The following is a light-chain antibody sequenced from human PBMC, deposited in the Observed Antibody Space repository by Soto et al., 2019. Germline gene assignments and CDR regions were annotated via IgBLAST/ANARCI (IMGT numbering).Light chain of an antibody. CDR1: QSVSSSY. J-gene: IGKJ2*01. CDR2: GSY. V-gene: IGKV3-20*01. CDR3: QQYSSSYDTSLYT. Sequence: EIVLTQSPGTLSLSPGETATLSCRASQSVSSSYLAWYQQKPGQAPRLLVYGSYHRATGIADRFSSSGSGTDFTLTISRLEPEDFAVYYCQQYSSSYDTSLYTFGQGTKVEIK.